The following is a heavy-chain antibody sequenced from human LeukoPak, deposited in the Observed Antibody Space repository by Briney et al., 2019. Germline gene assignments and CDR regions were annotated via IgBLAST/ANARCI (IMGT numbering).Heavy chain of an antibody. V-gene: IGHV4-38-2*02. J-gene: IGHJ5*02. CDR1: NYSISSAYY. CDR2: IYHSGAT. D-gene: IGHD2-8*01. Sequence: SETLSLTCTVSNYSISSAYYWGWIRQPPRKGLEWIGSIYHSGATYYNPSLRSRITISLDTSKNQFSLKLRSVTAADTAVYYCARPRSRVSWFDPWGQGTLVTVSS. CDR3: ARPRSRVSWFDP.